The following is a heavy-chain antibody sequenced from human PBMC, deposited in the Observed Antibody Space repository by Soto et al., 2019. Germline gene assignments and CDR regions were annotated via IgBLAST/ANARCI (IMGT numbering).Heavy chain of an antibody. Sequence: HLQLQESGPGLVKPSQTLSLTCAVSGDTINSGAYSWSWIRQPPGKGLEWIGYIYHSGRSYYNPSLRSRVTISLDRSKNQFSLRLTSVTAADTAVYYCARANVWGTYRDDAFDIWGQGTIVTVSS. CDR2: IYHSGRS. CDR3: ARANVWGTYRDDAFDI. J-gene: IGHJ3*02. D-gene: IGHD3-16*02. CDR1: GDTINSGAYS. V-gene: IGHV4-30-2*01.